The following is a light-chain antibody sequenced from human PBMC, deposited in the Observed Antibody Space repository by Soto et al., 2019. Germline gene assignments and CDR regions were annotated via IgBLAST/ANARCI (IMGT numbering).Light chain of an antibody. CDR2: DAS. Sequence: EIVLTQSPATLSLSPGERATLSCRASQSVSRYLAWYHQKPGQAPRLLLYDASNRATGIPARFSGSGSGTDCTLTISSLVPEDFAVYYCQQRSNGPPSCTFGQGTKLEIK. CDR3: QQRSNGPPSCT. CDR1: QSVSRY. J-gene: IGKJ2*02. V-gene: IGKV3-11*01.